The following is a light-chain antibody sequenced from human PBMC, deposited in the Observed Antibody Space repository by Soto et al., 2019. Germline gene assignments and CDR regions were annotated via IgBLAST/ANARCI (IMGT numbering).Light chain of an antibody. V-gene: IGLV1-51*01. CDR1: SSNIGNNY. J-gene: IGLJ2*01. CDR3: GTWDSSLSAGV. CDR2: DNN. Sequence: QSVLTQPPSVSAAPGQKVTISCSGSSSNIGNNYVSWYQQLPETAPKLLIYDNNERPSGIPDRFSGSKSGTSATLGITGLQAGDEADYYCGTWDSSLSAGVFGGGTKLTVL.